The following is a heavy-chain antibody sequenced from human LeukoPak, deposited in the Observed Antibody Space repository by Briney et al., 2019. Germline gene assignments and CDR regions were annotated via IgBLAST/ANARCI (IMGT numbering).Heavy chain of an antibody. CDR3: ARADRYCSNTNCYYYFDY. CDR1: GGTFSTYA. J-gene: IGHJ4*02. V-gene: IGHV1-69*05. Sequence: SVKVSCKASGGTFSTYAISWVRQAPGQGLEWMGGFIPIFGTTNYAQRFQGRVTITTDDSTGTSYMELSSLRSEDTAVYCCARADRYCSNTNCYYYFDYWGQGTLVTVSS. CDR2: FIPIFGTT. D-gene: IGHD2-2*01.